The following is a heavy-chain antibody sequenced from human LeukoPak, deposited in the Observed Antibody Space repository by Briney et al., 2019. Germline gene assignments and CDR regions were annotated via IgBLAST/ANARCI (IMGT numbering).Heavy chain of an antibody. V-gene: IGHV4-39*07. CDR3: GGSGWSGGPFDN. Sequence: SETLSLTCTVSGGTISSSSYYWGWIRQPPGKGLEWIGSMYYSGSAYYNSSLKSRVTISEDTSKIQFSLKLSPVTAADTAVYYCGGSGWSGGPFDNWGQGTLVTVSS. CDR2: MYYSGSA. J-gene: IGHJ4*02. D-gene: IGHD6-19*01. CDR1: GGTISSSSYY.